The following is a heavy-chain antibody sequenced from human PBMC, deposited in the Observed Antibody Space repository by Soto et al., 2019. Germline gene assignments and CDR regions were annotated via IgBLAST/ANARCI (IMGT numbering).Heavy chain of an antibody. Sequence: AAVKVSCKVSGYTLTELSMHCVRQAPGKGLEWMGGFDPEDGETIYAQKFQGRVTMTEDTSTDTAYMELSSLRSEDTAVYYCATVTTMDFDYWGQGTLVTVSS. D-gene: IGHD4-17*01. V-gene: IGHV1-24*01. CDR1: GYTLTELS. CDR3: ATVTTMDFDY. CDR2: FDPEDGET. J-gene: IGHJ4*02.